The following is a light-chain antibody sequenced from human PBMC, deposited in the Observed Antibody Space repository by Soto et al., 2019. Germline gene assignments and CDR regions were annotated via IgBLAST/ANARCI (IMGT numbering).Light chain of an antibody. V-gene: IGKV3-20*01. J-gene: IGKJ1*01. CDR1: QSVSSTF. Sequence: IVLTQSPGTLSVSLGGRPTIYRRASQSVSSTFLAWYQQRPGQAPRLLIYSSSSRASGIPDRFSGSGSGTDFTLPISRLEPEDLAVYYCQPYRTTPPAWTFGQGTKVDIK. CDR2: SSS. CDR3: QPYRTTPPAWT.